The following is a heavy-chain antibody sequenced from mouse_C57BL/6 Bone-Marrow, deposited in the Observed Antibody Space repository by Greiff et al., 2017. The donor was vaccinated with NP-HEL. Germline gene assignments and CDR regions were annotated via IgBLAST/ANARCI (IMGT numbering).Heavy chain of an antibody. CDR3: TTLAWFAY. J-gene: IGHJ3*01. Sequence: EVKLMESGAELVRPGASVKLSCTASGFNIKDYYMHWVKQRPEQGLEWIGRIDPEDGDTEYAPKFQGKATMTADTSSNPAYLQLSSLTSEDTAVYYCTTLAWFAYWGQGTLVTVSA. CDR2: IDPEDGDT. V-gene: IGHV14-1*01. CDR1: GFNIKDYY.